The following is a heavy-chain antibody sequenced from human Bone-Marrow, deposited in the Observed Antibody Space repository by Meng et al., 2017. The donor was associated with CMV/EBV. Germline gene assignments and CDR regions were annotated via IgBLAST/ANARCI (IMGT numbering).Heavy chain of an antibody. CDR1: GFTFSSYW. Sequence: GSLRLSCAASGFTFSSYWMSWVRQAPGKGLEWVANIKQDGSEKYYVDSVKGRFTISRDNAKNSLYLQMNSLRAEDTAVYYCAREEYCSGGSCYPNNWFDPWGQGTLVTVSS. CDR2: IKQDGSEK. D-gene: IGHD2-15*01. V-gene: IGHV3-7*01. J-gene: IGHJ5*02. CDR3: AREEYCSGGSCYPNNWFDP.